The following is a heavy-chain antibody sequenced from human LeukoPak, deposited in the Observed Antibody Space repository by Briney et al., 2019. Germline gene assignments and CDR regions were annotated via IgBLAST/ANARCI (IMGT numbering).Heavy chain of an antibody. CDR1: GGSISSSSYY. CDR3: SRLNVVVVAAPPYIDV. Sequence: SETLSLTCTVSGGSISSSSYYWGWIRQPPGKGLEWIGSIYYSGSSYYNPSLKSRATISVDTSKNQFSLKLSSVTAADTAVYYCSRLNVVVVAAPPYIDVWGKGTTVTVSS. V-gene: IGHV4-39*01. D-gene: IGHD2-15*01. CDR2: IYYSGSS. J-gene: IGHJ6*03.